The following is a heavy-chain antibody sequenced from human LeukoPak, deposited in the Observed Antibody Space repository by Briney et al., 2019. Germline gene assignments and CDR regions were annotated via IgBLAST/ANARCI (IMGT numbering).Heavy chain of an antibody. CDR3: AIQYDGYYDILTGYFNWFDP. CDR1: GGSISSSSYY. V-gene: IGHV4-39*01. Sequence: SETLSLTCTVSGGSISSSSYYWGWIRQPPGKGLEWIGSIYYSGSTYYNPSLKSRVTISVDTSKNQFSLKLSSVTAADTAVYYCAIQYDGYYDILTGYFNWFDPWGQGTLVTVSS. CDR2: IYYSGST. J-gene: IGHJ5*02. D-gene: IGHD3-9*01.